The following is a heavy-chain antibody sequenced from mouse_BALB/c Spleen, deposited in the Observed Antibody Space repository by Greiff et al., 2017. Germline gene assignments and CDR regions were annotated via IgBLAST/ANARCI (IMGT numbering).Heavy chain of an antibody. V-gene: IGHV10-1*02. Sequence: EVQRVESGGGLVQPKGSLKLSCAASGFTFNTYAMNWVRQAPGKGLEWVARIRSKSNNYATYYADSVKDRFTISRDDSQSMLYLQMNNLKTEDTAMYYCVRLDSSGSWFAYWGQGTLVTVSA. J-gene: IGHJ3*01. CDR2: IRSKSNNYAT. CDR3: VRLDSSGSWFAY. D-gene: IGHD3-2*01. CDR1: GFTFNTYA.